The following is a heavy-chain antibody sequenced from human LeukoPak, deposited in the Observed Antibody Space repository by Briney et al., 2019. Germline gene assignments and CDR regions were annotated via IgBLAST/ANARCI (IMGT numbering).Heavy chain of an antibody. V-gene: IGHV3-23*01. D-gene: IGHD1-1*01. CDR2: ISGSGGST. CDR3: AKSTTKPTGTTCY. J-gene: IGHJ4*02. CDR1: GFTFSSYA. Sequence: GGSLRLSCAASGFTFSSYAMSWVRQAPGKGLEWVSAISGSGGSTYYADSVKGRFTISRDNSKNTLHLQMNSLRAEDTAVYYCAKSTTKPTGTTCYWGQGTLVTVSS.